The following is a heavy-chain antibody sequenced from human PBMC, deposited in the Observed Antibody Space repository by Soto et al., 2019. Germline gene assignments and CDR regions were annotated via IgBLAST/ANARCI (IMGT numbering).Heavy chain of an antibody. CDR1: GDSISSHY. Sequence: NPSETLSLTCTVSGDSISSHYWSWIRQPPGKGLEWIGHIYHSGGTRYNPSLKSRVTMSVDTSKNQFSLKLSSVTAADTAVYYCARSTLPSWPFDYWGQGTLVTVSS. CDR3: ARSTLPSWPFDY. V-gene: IGHV4-59*11. J-gene: IGHJ4*02. CDR2: IYHSGGT.